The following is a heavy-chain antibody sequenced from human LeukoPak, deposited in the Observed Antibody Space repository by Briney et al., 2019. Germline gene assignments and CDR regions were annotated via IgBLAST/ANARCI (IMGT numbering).Heavy chain of an antibody. CDR2: IYTSGST. D-gene: IGHD3-3*01. CDR3: VRQSRIFGVIRPGYVDV. CDR1: GGSISSYY. J-gene: IGHJ6*03. Sequence: SETLSLTCTVSGGSISSYYWSWIRQPAGKGLEWIGRIYTSGSTNYNPSLKSRVTMSVDTSKSQFSLSLSSVTAADTAMYWCVRQSRIFGVIRPGYVDVWGKGIMVSVSS. V-gene: IGHV4-4*07.